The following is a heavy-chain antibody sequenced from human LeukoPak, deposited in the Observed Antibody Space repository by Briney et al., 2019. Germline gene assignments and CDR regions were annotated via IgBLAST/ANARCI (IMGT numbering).Heavy chain of an antibody. Sequence: EPSETLSLTCSVSGASINSHYWTWIRQPAGKGLEWIGRIYISGSTDYSPSLKSRVTMSVDTSKNQFSLNLISVTAADTAVYYCARALNPLPGTYFFDYWGQGTLVTVSS. CDR2: IYISGST. J-gene: IGHJ4*02. V-gene: IGHV4-4*07. D-gene: IGHD2-15*01. CDR1: GASINSHY. CDR3: ARALNPLPGTYFFDY.